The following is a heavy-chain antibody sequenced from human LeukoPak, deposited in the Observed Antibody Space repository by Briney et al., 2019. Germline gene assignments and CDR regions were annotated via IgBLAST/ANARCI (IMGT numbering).Heavy chain of an antibody. D-gene: IGHD4-23*01. Sequence: ASVKVSCKASGYTFTVYYMHWVRQAPGQGLEWMGWINPNSGGTNYAQKFQGRVTMTRDTSISTAYMELSRLRSDDTAVYYCARDPEGRWVPPVWFDPWGQGTLVTVSS. V-gene: IGHV1-2*02. CDR1: GYTFTVYY. CDR3: ARDPEGRWVPPVWFDP. CDR2: INPNSGGT. J-gene: IGHJ5*02.